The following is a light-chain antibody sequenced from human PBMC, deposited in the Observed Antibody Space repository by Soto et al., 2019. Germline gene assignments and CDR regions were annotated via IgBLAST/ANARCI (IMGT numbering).Light chain of an antibody. Sequence: ELVLTQSPATLSLSPGERATLSCRASQSVSGHLAWYQQKPGQAPRLLIYDASNRASGIPARFSGSWSGTDFTLTISSVEPEYFAVYYCQQRNDWPRTFGQGTKLDIK. J-gene: IGKJ2*01. CDR3: QQRNDWPRT. CDR2: DAS. CDR1: QSVSGH. V-gene: IGKV3-11*01.